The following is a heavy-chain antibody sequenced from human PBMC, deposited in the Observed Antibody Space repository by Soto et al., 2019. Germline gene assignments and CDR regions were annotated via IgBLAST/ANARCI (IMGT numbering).Heavy chain of an antibody. J-gene: IGHJ4*02. CDR1: GGSISTYY. CDR2: IYYSGST. D-gene: IGHD3-22*01. CDR3: AREPASSGYPFDY. V-gene: IGHV4-59*01. Sequence: SETLSLTCTVGGGSISTYYWSWIRQHPGKGLEWIGYIYYSGSTHYNPSLKSRVTMSIDTSETQFSLKLSSVTAADTAIYSCAREPASSGYPFDYWGQGTLVSVSS.